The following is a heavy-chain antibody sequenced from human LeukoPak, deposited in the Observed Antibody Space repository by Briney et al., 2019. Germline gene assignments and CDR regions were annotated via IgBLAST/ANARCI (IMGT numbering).Heavy chain of an antibody. CDR1: GGSISSGDHY. D-gene: IGHD5-12*01. J-gene: IGHJ4*02. CDR3: ASGGADSGSLFDY. Sequence: SETLSLTCTVSGGSISSGDHYWSWIRQPPGKGLEWIGYIYYSGSTSGSTTYCNPSLKSRVTVSVDTSKNQFSLKLSSVTAADTAVYYCASGGADSGSLFDYWGQGTLVTVSS. V-gene: IGHV4-30-4*01. CDR2: IYYSGSTSGSTT.